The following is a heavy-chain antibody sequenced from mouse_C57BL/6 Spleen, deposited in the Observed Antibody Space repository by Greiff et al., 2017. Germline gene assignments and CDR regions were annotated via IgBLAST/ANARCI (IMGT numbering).Heavy chain of an antibody. CDR1: GFTFSSYA. CDR3: ARDREGDSSGYRYYAMDY. Sequence: EVKLVESGGGLVKPGGSLKLSCAASGFTFSSYAMSWVRQTPEKRLEWVATISDGGSYTYYPDNVKGRFTISRDNAKNNLYLQMSHLKSEDTAMYYCARDREGDSSGYRYYAMDYWGQGTSVTVSS. J-gene: IGHJ4*01. D-gene: IGHD3-2*02. V-gene: IGHV5-4*01. CDR2: ISDGGSYT.